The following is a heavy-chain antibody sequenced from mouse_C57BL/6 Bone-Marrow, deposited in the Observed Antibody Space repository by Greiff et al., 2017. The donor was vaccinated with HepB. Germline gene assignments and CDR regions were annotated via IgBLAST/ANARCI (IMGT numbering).Heavy chain of an antibody. Sequence: VQLQQSVAELVRPGASVKLSCTASGFNIKNTYMHWVKQRPEQGLEWIGRIDPANGNTKYAPKFQGKATITADTSSNTAYLKLSSLTSEDTAIDSCAREIYYDGRGFAYWGQGTLVTVSA. D-gene: IGHD2-4*01. J-gene: IGHJ3*01. CDR2: IDPANGNT. CDR3: AREIYYDGRGFAY. V-gene: IGHV14-3*01. CDR1: GFNIKNTY.